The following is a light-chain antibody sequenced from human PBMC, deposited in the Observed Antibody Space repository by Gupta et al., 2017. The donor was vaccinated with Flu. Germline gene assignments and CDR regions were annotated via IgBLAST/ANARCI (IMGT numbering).Light chain of an antibody. CDR3: SSYTSSSTLGV. J-gene: IGLJ1*01. V-gene: IGLV2-14*01. Sequence: QSALTQPACLSGSPGQSITLSFTATSSDVGGYNYVSWYQQPPGKAPKLMIYEVSNRPSGVSNRFSGSKSGNTASLTISGLQAGDEADYYCSSYTSSSTLGVFGTGTKVTVL. CDR1: SSDVGGYNY. CDR2: EVS.